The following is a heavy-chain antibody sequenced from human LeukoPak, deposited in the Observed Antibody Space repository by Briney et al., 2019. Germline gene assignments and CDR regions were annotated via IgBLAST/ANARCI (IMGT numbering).Heavy chain of an antibody. D-gene: IGHD1-20*01. J-gene: IGHJ6*02. CDR1: GYTFTSYD. CDR2: MNPNCGNT. Sequence: ASVKVSCKASGYTFTSYDINWVRQATGQGLEWMGWMNPNCGNTGYAQKFQGRVTMTRNTSISTAYMELSSLRSEDTAVYYCAREYNWNPTYYYYYGMDVWGQGTTVTVSS. CDR3: AREYNWNPTYYYYYGMDV. V-gene: IGHV1-8*01.